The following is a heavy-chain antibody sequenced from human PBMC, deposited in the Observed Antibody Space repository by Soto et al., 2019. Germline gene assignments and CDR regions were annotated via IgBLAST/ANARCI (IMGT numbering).Heavy chain of an antibody. D-gene: IGHD3-16*01. CDR1: GGTFSSYA. CDR2: IIPIFGTA. Sequence: QVQLVQSGAEVKKPGSSVKVSCKASGGTFSSYAISWVRQAPGQGLEWMGGIIPIFGTANYAQKFQGRVTITADKSTSTAYMELSNLRSEDTAVYYCAREPLSLGEFLFDYWGQGTLVTVSS. CDR3: AREPLSLGEFLFDY. J-gene: IGHJ4*02. V-gene: IGHV1-69*06.